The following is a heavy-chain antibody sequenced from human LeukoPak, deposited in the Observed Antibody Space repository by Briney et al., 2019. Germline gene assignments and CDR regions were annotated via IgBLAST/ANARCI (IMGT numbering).Heavy chain of an antibody. J-gene: IGHJ4*02. D-gene: IGHD3-22*01. CDR2: IKSKTDGGTT. CDR3: TTQVGYYDSSGYYVGREVDY. V-gene: IGHV3-15*01. Sequence: PGGSLRLSCAASGFTFSNAWMSWVRQAPGKGLEWVGRIKSKTDGGTTDYAAPVKGRFTISRDDSKNTLYLQMNSLKTEDTAVYYCTTQVGYYDSSGYYVGREVDYWGQGTLVTVSS. CDR1: GFTFSNAW.